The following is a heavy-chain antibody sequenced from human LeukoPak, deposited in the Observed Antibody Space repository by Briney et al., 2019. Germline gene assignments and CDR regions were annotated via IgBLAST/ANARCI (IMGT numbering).Heavy chain of an antibody. V-gene: IGHV3-72*01. CDR2: SRNKASSYTT. Sequence: GRSQRLSCAASGFKFSDHYIDWVSHAPGKGLEWVGRSRNKASSYTTHYAASVAGRFTISRDVSESSLYLQMNSLRTEDTDVYYCGRMEINANNGIDVWGQGTTVTVSS. J-gene: IGHJ6*02. CDR3: GRMEINANNGIDV. CDR1: GFKFSDHY. D-gene: IGHD1/OR15-1a*01.